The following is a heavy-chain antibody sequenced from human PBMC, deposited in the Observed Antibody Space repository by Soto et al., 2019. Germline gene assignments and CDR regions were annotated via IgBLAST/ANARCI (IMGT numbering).Heavy chain of an antibody. V-gene: IGHV3-9*01. D-gene: IGHD3-10*01. CDR3: AKDAYYGSGSYPYHYYYYYMDV. Sequence: GRPQRLSCAASGFTFDDYAMHWVRQAPGKGLEWVSGISWNSGSIGYADSVKGRFTISRENAKNSLYLQMNSLRAEDTALYYCAKDAYYGSGSYPYHYYYYYMDVWGKGTTVTVSS. J-gene: IGHJ6*03. CDR1: GFTFDDYA. CDR2: ISWNSGSI.